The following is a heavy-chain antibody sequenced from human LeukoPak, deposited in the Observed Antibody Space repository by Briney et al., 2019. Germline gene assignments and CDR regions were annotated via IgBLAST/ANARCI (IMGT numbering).Heavy chain of an antibody. CDR1: SGSFTSSLYY. V-gene: IGHV4-39*02. D-gene: IGHD6-19*01. Sequence: TSEALSLTCTVSSGSFTSSLYYWVWIRQPPGKGLEWVGSIYYSGKTYYNPSLKSRVAISVDTSNNHFSLELNSVTAADTAVYYCARVGGWSGDFDYWGQGTLVTVSS. CDR3: ARVGGWSGDFDY. J-gene: IGHJ4*02. CDR2: IYYSGKT.